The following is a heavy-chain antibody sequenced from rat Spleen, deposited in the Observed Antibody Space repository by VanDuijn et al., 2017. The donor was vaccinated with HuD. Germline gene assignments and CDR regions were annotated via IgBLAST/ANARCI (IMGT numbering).Heavy chain of an antibody. CDR2: ISYDGSST. V-gene: IGHV5-29*01. CDR3: TRDSGSYYFDY. J-gene: IGHJ2*01. CDR1: GFTFSNYG. D-gene: IGHD4-3*01. Sequence: EVQLVESGGGLVQPGRSMKLSCAASGFTFSNYGLAWVRQAPKKGLEWVATISYDGSSTYYRDSVRGRFTISSDDAKTTLYLQMDSLRSEDTATYYCTRDSGSYYFDYWGQGVMVTFSS.